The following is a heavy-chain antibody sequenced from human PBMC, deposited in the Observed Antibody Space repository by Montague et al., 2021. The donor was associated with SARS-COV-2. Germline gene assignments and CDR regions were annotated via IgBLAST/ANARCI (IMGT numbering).Heavy chain of an antibody. V-gene: IGHV4-59*12. CDR3: TSGEVNYGWECNFDY. D-gene: IGHD3-10*01. Sequence: SETLSLTCTVSGDSIRTNYWSWIRQPPGKRLEWIGYVDKSDNTDYNPSLKSRVTISLDTSKKQFSLKLNSVTSADTAVYYCTSGEVNYGWECNFDYWGQGTLVTVSS. J-gene: IGHJ4*02. CDR1: GDSIRTNY. CDR2: VDKSDNT.